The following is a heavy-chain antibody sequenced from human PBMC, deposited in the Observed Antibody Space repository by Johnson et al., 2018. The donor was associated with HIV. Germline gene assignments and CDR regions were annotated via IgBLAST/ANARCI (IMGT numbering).Heavy chain of an antibody. CDR1: GFTFSDYY. J-gene: IGHJ3*02. CDR3: ARGRPSGSHDAFDI. CDR2: ISSGGSTK. D-gene: IGHD3-22*01. V-gene: IGHV3-11*04. Sequence: QVTLVESGGGVVQPGGSLRLSCAASGFTFSDYYMSWIRQAPGKGLEWISYISSGGSTKYYADSVKGRFTISRDNAKNSLYLQMNSLRAEDTAVCYCARGRPSGSHDAFDIWGQGTMVTVSS.